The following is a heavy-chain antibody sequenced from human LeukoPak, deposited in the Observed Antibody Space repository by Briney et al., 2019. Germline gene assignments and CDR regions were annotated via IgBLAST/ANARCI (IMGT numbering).Heavy chain of an antibody. V-gene: IGHV3-23*01. Sequence: QTGGSLRLSCAASGFTFSSYAMSWVRQAPGKGLEWVSAISGSGGSTYYADSVKGRFTISRDNSKNTLYLQMNSLRAEDTAVYYCAKDHGVRGVIVPLYFDYWGQGTLVTVSS. CDR3: AKDHGVRGVIVPLYFDY. CDR2: ISGSGGST. J-gene: IGHJ4*02. CDR1: GFTFSSYA. D-gene: IGHD3-10*01.